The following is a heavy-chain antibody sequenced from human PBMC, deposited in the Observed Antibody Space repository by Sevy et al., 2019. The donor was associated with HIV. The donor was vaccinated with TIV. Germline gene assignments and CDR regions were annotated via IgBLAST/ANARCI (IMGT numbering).Heavy chain of an antibody. CDR3: TRETTYYDASGPVPGDI. CDR2: LRKDGLTT. Sequence: GGSLRLTCAASIFTFNIYGMQWVRRAPGKGLEWVAYLRKDGLTTDYADSVKGRFTISRDSSKNTLYLQMNSLRIEDAALYYCTRETTYYDASGPVPGDIWGQGTMVTVSS. D-gene: IGHD3-16*01. J-gene: IGHJ3*02. V-gene: IGHV3-30*02. CDR1: IFTFNIYG.